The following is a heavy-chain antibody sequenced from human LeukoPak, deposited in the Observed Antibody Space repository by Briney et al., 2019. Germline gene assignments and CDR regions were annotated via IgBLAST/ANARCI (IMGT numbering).Heavy chain of an antibody. Sequence: GESLKISCKGSGYSFTSYWIAWVRQKPGYGLEWMGSLFPLDFDKTYSPSFQGQVTMSADRSISTAYLQWSSLKASDTAMYYCASTRIAAAGGDYWGQGTLVTVSS. CDR3: ASTRIAAAGGDY. J-gene: IGHJ4*02. V-gene: IGHV5-51*01. D-gene: IGHD6-13*01. CDR2: LFPLDFDK. CDR1: GYSFTSYW.